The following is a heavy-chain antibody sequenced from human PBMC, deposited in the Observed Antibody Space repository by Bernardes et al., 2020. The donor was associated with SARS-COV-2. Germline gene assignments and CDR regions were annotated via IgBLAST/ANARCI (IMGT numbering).Heavy chain of an antibody. CDR2: IYNSGST. CDR1: GGSISSYS. D-gene: IGHD3-9*01. Sequence: TLSLTCTVSGGSISSYSWGWIRQPPGKGLEWIGYIYNSGSTNYNPSLESRVTISIDTSKNQFSLRLSSVTAADTAVYYCARTPDYDVLTGSYAEGYDSWGQGTQVTVSS. CDR3: ARTPDYDVLTGSYAEGYDS. V-gene: IGHV4-59*12. J-gene: IGHJ5*01.